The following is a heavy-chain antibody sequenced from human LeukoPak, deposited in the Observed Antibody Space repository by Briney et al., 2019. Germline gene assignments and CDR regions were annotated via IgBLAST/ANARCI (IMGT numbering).Heavy chain of an antibody. V-gene: IGHV1-18*01. CDR2: ISAYNGNT. CDR3: ARDYEQQLQLSGQDAFVI. D-gene: IGHD6-13*01. Sequence: ASVKVSCKASGYTFTSYGISWVRQAPGQGLEWMGWISAYNGNTNYAQKLQGRVTMTTDTFTSTAYMELRSLRSDDTAVYYCARDYEQQLQLSGQDAFVIWGQGTMVTVSS. J-gene: IGHJ3*02. CDR1: GYTFTSYG.